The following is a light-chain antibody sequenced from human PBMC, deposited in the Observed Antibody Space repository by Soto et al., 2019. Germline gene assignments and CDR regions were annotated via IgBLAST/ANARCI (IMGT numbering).Light chain of an antibody. Sequence: ALTQQPSASGTPGQRVTISCSGSSSNIGSKTVNWYQQLPGTAPKLLIYSNYQRPSGVPDRFSGSKSGTSASLAISGLQSEDEADYYCSAWDASLNGYVFGTGTKVTVL. CDR3: SAWDASLNGYV. J-gene: IGLJ1*01. CDR2: SNY. CDR1: SSNIGSKT. V-gene: IGLV1-44*01.